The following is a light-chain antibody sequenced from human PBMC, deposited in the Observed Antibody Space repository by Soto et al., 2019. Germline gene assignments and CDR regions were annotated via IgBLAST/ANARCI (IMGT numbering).Light chain of an antibody. J-gene: IGLJ1*01. CDR1: SSDVGGYNY. CDR2: EVS. V-gene: IGLV2-14*03. Sequence: QSALTQPASVSGSPGQSITISCTGTSSDVGGYNYVSWSQQHPGKAPKLLISEVSNRPSGVSNRFSGSKSGNTASLTISGLQADDEADDYCSSYTASSTLVFGTGTKLTVL. CDR3: SSYTASSTLV.